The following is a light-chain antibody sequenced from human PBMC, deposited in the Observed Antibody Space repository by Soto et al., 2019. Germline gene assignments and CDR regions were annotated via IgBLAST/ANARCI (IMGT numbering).Light chain of an antibody. J-gene: IGKJ1*01. V-gene: IGKV3-15*01. Sequence: ERVMTQSPVTLSVSPGESVTLSCRASQSVGSNLARYQQKVGQAPRLLIYGVSTRATGIPARFSGSGSGRQFTLTISSLQSEDSAVYYCQQYNNWPQTFGQGTKVDIK. CDR3: QQYNNWPQT. CDR2: GVS. CDR1: QSVGSN.